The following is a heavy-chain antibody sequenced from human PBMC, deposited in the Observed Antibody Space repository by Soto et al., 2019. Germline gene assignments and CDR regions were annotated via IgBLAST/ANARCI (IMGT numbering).Heavy chain of an antibody. Sequence: QVQLQESGPGRVNPSQTLSLTCTVSGGSINSGLYYWTWIRQHPEKGLEGNGYIYSRGNTYYPPSLRSLVDMAVDSSQNQFSLRVNSVTAADTAVFYCARARTASYFVLELWGRGSLVTVSS. CDR2: IYSRGNT. CDR3: ARARTASYFVLEL. J-gene: IGHJ4*02. V-gene: IGHV4-31*01. CDR1: GGSINSGLYY. D-gene: IGHD3-10*01.